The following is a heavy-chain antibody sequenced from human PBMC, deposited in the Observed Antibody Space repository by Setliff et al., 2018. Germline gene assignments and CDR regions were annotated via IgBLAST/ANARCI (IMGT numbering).Heavy chain of an antibody. D-gene: IGHD5-18*01. CDR2: FRPSGKT. Sequence: SETLSLTCAVSGSAISSGHYWGWIRQPPGKGLEWIGSFRPSGKTYYNPSLKSRVTISVDTSKNQFSLELRSVTAADTAVYYCARLPPLHTPMALTFDYWGQGILVTVSS. CDR3: ARLPPLHTPMALTFDY. V-gene: IGHV4-38-2*01. J-gene: IGHJ4*02. CDR1: GSAISSGHY.